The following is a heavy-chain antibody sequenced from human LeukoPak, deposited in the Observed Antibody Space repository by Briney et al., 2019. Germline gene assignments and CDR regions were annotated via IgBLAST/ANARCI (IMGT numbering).Heavy chain of an antibody. J-gene: IGHJ6*02. D-gene: IGHD2-15*01. CDR3: ARGNIVVVVADYYYYYGMDV. Sequence: PSETLSLTCTVSGGSISSYYWSWIRQPPGKGLEWIGEINHSGSTNYNPSLKSRVTISVDTSKNQFSLKLSSVTAADTAVYYCARGNIVVVVADYYYYYGMDVWGQGTTVTVSS. CDR2: INHSGST. V-gene: IGHV4-34*01. CDR1: GGSISSYY.